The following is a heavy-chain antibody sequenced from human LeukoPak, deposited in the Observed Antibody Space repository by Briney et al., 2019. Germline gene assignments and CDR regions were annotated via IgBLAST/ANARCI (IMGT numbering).Heavy chain of an antibody. J-gene: IGHJ4*02. Sequence: ASVKVSCKASGYTFTSYGISWVRQAPRQGLEWMGWISAYNGNTNYAQKLQGRVTMTTDTSTSTAYMELRSLRSDDTAVYYCARLAYDSSGYYPFDYWGQGTLVTVSS. CDR1: GYTFTSYG. CDR2: ISAYNGNT. D-gene: IGHD3-22*01. V-gene: IGHV1-18*01. CDR3: ARLAYDSSGYYPFDY.